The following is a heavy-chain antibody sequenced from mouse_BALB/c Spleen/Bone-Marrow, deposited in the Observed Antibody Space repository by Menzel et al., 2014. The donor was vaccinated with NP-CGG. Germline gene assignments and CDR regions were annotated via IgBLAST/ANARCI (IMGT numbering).Heavy chain of an antibody. CDR3: GRISSSSDWGVNL. CDR1: GIDLSSWA. V-gene: IGHV5-6-5*01. D-gene: IGHD1-1*01. Sequence: EESGGRLVTPGTPLTLTCTVSGIDLSSWAMGWVRQAPGKGLEYIGIIWSGGSTYYASWAKGRFTISXTATTVELKITSPTTEDTATYFCGRISSSSDWGVNLWGQGTLVTVS. CDR2: IWSGGST. J-gene: IGHJ3*02.